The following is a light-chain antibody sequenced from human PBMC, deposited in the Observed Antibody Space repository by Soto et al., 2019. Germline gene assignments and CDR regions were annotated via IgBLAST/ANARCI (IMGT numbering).Light chain of an antibody. CDR2: GAS. V-gene: IGKV3D-15*01. CDR3: QQYNNWRLT. CDR1: QSVSSN. Sequence: EIVMTQSPATLSVSPGERATLSCRASQSVSSNLAWYQQKPGQAPRLLIYGASTRATGIPARFSGSGSGTEFTLTISSLQSEDFAVYYCQQYNNWRLTFGGGTRWISN. J-gene: IGKJ4*01.